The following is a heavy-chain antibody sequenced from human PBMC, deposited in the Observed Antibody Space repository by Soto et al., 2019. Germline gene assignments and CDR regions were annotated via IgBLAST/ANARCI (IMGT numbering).Heavy chain of an antibody. J-gene: IGHJ4*02. CDR2: INQDGTEK. Sequence: PGGSIRLSCAASGFSVSISGMSGVRQAPGKGLEWVANINQDGTEKYYVDSVKGRFFISRDNAKNSLYLQMNSLRAEDTAVYYCLGPHFGPFDYWGQGTLVTVSS. D-gene: IGHD1-26*01. CDR3: LGPHFGPFDY. V-gene: IGHV3-7*01. CDR1: GFSVSISG.